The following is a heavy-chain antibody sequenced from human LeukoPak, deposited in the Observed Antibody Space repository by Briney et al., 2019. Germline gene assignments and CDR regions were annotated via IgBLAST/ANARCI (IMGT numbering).Heavy chain of an antibody. Sequence: GGSLRLSCAASGFTFSSYGMSWVRQAPGKGLEWVSAISGSGGSTYYADSVKGRFTISRDNSKNTLYLQMNSLRAEDTAVYYCARGQMTTLSTWIQLLFDPWGQGTLVTVYS. D-gene: IGHD5-18*01. CDR2: ISGSGGST. CDR1: GFTFSSYG. J-gene: IGHJ5*02. CDR3: ARGQMTTLSTWIQLLFDP. V-gene: IGHV3-23*01.